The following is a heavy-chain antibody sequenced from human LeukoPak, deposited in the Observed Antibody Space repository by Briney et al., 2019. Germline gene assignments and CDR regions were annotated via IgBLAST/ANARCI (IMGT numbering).Heavy chain of an antibody. CDR1: GFTFSSYS. V-gene: IGHV3-21*01. CDR3: ARGHTAVTRHFDF. CDR2: ITSSSSYI. J-gene: IGHJ4*02. D-gene: IGHD4-17*01. Sequence: GGSLRLSCAASGFTFSSYSMNWVRQAPGKGLEWVSSITSSSSYIYYADSVKGRFTISRDNAKKSLYLQMNSLRAEDTAVYYCARGHTAVTRHFDFWGQGTLVTVSS.